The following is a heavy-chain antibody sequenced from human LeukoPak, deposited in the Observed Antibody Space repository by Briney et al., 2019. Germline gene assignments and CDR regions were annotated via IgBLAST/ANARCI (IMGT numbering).Heavy chain of an antibody. CDR1: GGSISSSSYY. CDR3: AREYGGNSLSTMDY. J-gene: IGHJ4*02. CDR2: IYYSGST. Sequence: KPSETLSLTCTVSGGSISSSSYYWGWIRQPPGKGLEWIGSIYYSGSTYYNPSLKSRVTISVDTSKNQFSLKLSSVTAADTAVYYCAREYGGNSLSTMDYWGQGTLVTVSS. D-gene: IGHD4-23*01. V-gene: IGHV4-39*07.